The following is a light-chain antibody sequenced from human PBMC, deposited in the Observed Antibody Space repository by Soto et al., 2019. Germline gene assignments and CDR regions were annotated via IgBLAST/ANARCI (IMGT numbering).Light chain of an antibody. CDR1: QSVNSN. J-gene: IGKJ1*01. V-gene: IGKV3-15*01. CDR3: HQYDNWPPVWP. CDR2: RAS. Sequence: EVVMTQSPATLSVSPGERATLSCRARQSVNSNLAWYQHKPGQAPSLLIYRASIRATGVPARFSGSGSGTEFTLTISSLQSEDVAVYYCHQYDNWPPVWPFGQGTKVEI.